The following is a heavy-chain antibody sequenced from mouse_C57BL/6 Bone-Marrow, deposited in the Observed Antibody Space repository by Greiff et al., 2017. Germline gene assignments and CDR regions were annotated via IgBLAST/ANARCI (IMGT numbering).Heavy chain of an antibody. CDR2: IYPGDGDT. Sequence: QVHVKQSGAELVKPGASVKISCKASGYAFSSYWMNWVKQRPGKGLEWIGQIYPGDGDTNYNGKFKGKATLTADKSSSTAYMQLSSLTSEDSAVYFCAREEMVTTGYYALDYWGQGTSVTVSS. J-gene: IGHJ4*01. CDR1: GYAFSSYW. CDR3: AREEMVTTGYYALDY. D-gene: IGHD2-2*01. V-gene: IGHV1-80*01.